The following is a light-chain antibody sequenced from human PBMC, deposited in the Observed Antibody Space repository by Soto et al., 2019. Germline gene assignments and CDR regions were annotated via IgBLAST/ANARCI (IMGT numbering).Light chain of an antibody. Sequence: QSALTQPASVSGSPGQSITISCTGTSSDVGGYNYVSWYQQHPGKAPKVMIYDVNNRPSGVSNRFSGSKSGNTASLTISGLQAEDEADYYCSSYASSNTHVFGPGTKVTVL. J-gene: IGLJ1*01. V-gene: IGLV2-14*01. CDR2: DVN. CDR1: SSDVGGYNY. CDR3: SSYASSNTHV.